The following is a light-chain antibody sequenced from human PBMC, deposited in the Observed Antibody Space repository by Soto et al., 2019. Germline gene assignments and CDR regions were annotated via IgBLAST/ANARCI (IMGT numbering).Light chain of an antibody. Sequence: EIVMTQSPATLSVSPGGRATLSCRASQSISGTLAWYQQKPGQAPRLLIYGASKKATSFPARFSGSGSVTDFTLTINILQSQEFSVYYCQHYNNWPWTFGQVTKVEI. V-gene: IGKV3-15*01. CDR3: QHYNNWPWT. J-gene: IGKJ1*01. CDR1: QSISGT. CDR2: GAS.